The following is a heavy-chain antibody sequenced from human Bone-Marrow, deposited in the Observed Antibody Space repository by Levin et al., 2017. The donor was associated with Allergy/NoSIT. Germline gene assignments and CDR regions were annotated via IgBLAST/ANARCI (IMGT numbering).Heavy chain of an antibody. Sequence: QTGGSLRLSCTASGFTFSDHGMHWVRQAPGEGLEWVAVIWNDGSHQYYSDSVRGRFTISRDNSKNTMYLQMNIVRAEDTATYYCARDPGIIVMGLDSWGNGTLVTVSS. D-gene: IGHD1-1*01. CDR3: ARDPGIIVMGLDS. J-gene: IGHJ5*01. CDR2: IWNDGSHQ. CDR1: GFTFSDHG. V-gene: IGHV3-33*01.